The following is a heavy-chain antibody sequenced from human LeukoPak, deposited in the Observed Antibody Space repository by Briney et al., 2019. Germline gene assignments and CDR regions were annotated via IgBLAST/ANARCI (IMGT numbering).Heavy chain of an antibody. D-gene: IGHD2-21*01. J-gene: IGHJ3*02. Sequence: PGGSLRLSYAASGFTFSTYEMQWVRQAPGKGLEWVSGVGRSGSTYYTDSVKGRFTISRDNSKDTLYLQMNSLRAEDTPVNYCARGECLAFANWGQGTMVTVSS. CDR2: VGRSGST. CDR1: GFTFSTYE. V-gene: IGHV3-23*01. CDR3: ARGECLAFAN.